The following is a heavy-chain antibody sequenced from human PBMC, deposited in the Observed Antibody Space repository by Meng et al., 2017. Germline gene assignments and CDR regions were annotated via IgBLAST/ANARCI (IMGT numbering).Heavy chain of an antibody. J-gene: IGHJ4*02. D-gene: IGHD1-26*01. V-gene: IGHV1-69*06. CDR2: IIPIFGTA. Sequence: QVQLVWDGAEVKKPGSSVKVSCKASAGTFSSYAISWVRQAPGQGLEWMGGIIPIFGTANYAQKFQGRVTITADKSTSTAYMELSSLRSEDTAVYYCARDGVGATEGYFDYWGQGTLVTVSS. CDR1: AGTFSSYA. CDR3: ARDGVGATEGYFDY.